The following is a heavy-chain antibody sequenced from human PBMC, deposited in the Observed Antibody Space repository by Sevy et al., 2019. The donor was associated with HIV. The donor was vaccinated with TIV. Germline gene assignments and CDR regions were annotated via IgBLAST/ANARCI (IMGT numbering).Heavy chain of an antibody. CDR3: AKVFRWGNPDY. J-gene: IGHJ4*02. CDR2: INDGGGTT. D-gene: IGHD2-8*02. V-gene: IGHV3-23*01. CDR1: GFTFSSSP. Sequence: GGSLRLSCAASGFTFSSSPMSWVRQAPGKGLGWVSGINDGGGTTYYADSVKGRFTISRDNSKNTLSLQMNSLRAEDTSVYYCAKVFRWGNPDYWGQGTLVTVSS.